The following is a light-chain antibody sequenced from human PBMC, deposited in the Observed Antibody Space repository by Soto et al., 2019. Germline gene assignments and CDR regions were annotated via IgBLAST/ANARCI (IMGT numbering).Light chain of an antibody. CDR3: QQHDILPIT. Sequence: EIVFTQSPATLSLSPGERATLSCRASQSVSSYLAWYQQKPGHAPRLLIYDASNRATGVPARFSGSGSGTDFTLTSSSLEPEDFALYYCQQHDILPITFGQGTHWRL. CDR1: QSVSSY. J-gene: IGKJ5*01. V-gene: IGKV3-11*01. CDR2: DAS.